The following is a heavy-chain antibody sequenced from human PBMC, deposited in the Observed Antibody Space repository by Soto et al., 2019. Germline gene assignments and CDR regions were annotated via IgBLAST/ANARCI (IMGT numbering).Heavy chain of an antibody. V-gene: IGHV3-30*03. CDR3: ASCERFPRVGVDYYALDV. Sequence: QVHLVESGGGVVQPGGSLRLSCAASGFTINRNDMYWVRQAPGKGLEWVAVMSFDVNHQHYADSGKGRFTISRDNSKNTLALEMNSLRRDDTAVYYCASCERFPRVGVDYYALDVWGQGTTVIVSS. D-gene: IGHD3-3*01. CDR1: GFTINRND. CDR2: MSFDVNHQ. J-gene: IGHJ6*02.